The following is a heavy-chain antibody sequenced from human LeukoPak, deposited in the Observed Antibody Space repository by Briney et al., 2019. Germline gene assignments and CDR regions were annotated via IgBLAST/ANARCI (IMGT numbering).Heavy chain of an antibody. J-gene: IGHJ3*02. D-gene: IGHD3-10*01. CDR2: IHYSGST. Sequence: SETLSLTCIVSGGSINSYYWSWTRQPPGKGLEWIGYIHYSGSTNYNPSLSGPVTISLDTSKNQFSLRLSSVTAADTAIYYCARRAGGSPFDIWGQGTMVTVSS. V-gene: IGHV4-59*01. CDR1: GGSINSYY. CDR3: ARRAGGSPFDI.